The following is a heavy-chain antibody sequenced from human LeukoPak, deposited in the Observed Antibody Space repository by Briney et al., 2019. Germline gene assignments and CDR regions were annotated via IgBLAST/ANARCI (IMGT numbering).Heavy chain of an antibody. V-gene: IGHV3-53*01. CDR3: ARGVEPLAANTLAY. CDR1: GITVITND. Sequence: GGSLRLSCAASGITVITNDMTWVRQAPGKRLQWVSALYSDGNTKYAASVQGRFTISRDNYKNTLYLEMNSLSPDDTAVYYCARGVEPLAANTLAYWGQGTLVTVSS. D-gene: IGHD1-14*01. CDR2: LYSDGNT. J-gene: IGHJ4*02.